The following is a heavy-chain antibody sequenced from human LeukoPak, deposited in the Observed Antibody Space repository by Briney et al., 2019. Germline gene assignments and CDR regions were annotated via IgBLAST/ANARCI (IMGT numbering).Heavy chain of an antibody. CDR1: GFTFSSAW. CDR2: IKTKTDGETT. CDR3: ASRQLGDSRTK. V-gene: IGHV3-15*01. Sequence: GGSLRLSCAASGFTFSSAWMTWVRQAPGKGLEWVGRIKTKTDGETTDYAAPVQGRFTISRDDSRNTLYLQMNSLKTDDTAVYYCASRQLGDSRTKWGQGTLVTASS. D-gene: IGHD3-10*01. J-gene: IGHJ4*02.